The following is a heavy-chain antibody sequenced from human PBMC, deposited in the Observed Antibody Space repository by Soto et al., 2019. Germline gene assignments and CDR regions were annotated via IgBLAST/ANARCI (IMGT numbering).Heavy chain of an antibody. CDR1: GYTFHMFG. CDR2: ISAYYGNT. Sequence: QGQLVQSGAEVKKPGASVKVSCKASGYTFHMFGYTWVRQARGQGRGWVGWISAYYGNTAYGKNFQGRVSLSTDTDTSTAYMELRSITLDDTAVDFYDRTRRLYLNYDHGDCWSSMEDYWGQGTLLSVSS. V-gene: IGHV1-18*01. J-gene: IGHJ4*02. D-gene: IGHD4-17*01. CDR3: DRTRRLYLNYDHGDCWSSMEDY.